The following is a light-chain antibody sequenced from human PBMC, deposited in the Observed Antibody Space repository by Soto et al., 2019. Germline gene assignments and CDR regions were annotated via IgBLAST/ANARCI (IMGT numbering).Light chain of an antibody. CDR3: QVWDSSSDHSV. V-gene: IGLV3-21*04. J-gene: IGLJ1*01. CDR1: NIGSKS. Sequence: SYELTQPPSVSVAPGKTARITCGGNNIGSKSVHWYQQKPGQAPVLVIYYDSDRPSGIPERFSGSNSGNTATLTISRVEAGDEADYYCQVWDSSSDHSVFGTGTKVTVL. CDR2: YDS.